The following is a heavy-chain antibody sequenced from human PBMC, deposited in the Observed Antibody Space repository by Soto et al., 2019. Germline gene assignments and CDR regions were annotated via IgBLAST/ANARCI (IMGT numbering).Heavy chain of an antibody. J-gene: IGHJ4*02. CDR1: GGSISRFY. CDR3: TRRQGSYLDQ. V-gene: IGHV4-59*01. CDR2: ISYSGST. D-gene: IGHD2-15*01. Sequence: PSETLSLTCTVSGGSISRFYWSWVRQTPGKGLEWIGYISYSGSTNYNPSLNSRVTISVDTSKKQFSLKLTSVTTADTAVYYCTRRQGSYLDQWGQGTLVTVSS.